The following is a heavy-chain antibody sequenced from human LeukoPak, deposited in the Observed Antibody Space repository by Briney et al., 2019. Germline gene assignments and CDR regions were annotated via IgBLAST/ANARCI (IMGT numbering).Heavy chain of an antibody. CDR3: AGYYGLGYYFDY. CDR1: GFTFSSYS. CDR2: ISSSSSTI. V-gene: IGHV3-48*01. J-gene: IGHJ4*02. Sequence: GGSLRLSCAASGFTFSSYSMNWVRQAPGKGLEWVSYISSSSSTIYYAHSVKGRFTISRDKAKNSLYLQMNSLRAEDTAVYYCAGYYGLGYYFDYWGQGTLVTVSS. D-gene: IGHD4-17*01.